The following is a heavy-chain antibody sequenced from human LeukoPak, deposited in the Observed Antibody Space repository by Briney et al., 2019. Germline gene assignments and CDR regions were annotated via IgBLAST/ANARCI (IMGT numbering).Heavy chain of an antibody. Sequence: GGTLRLSCAASGFTFSSYWMSWVRQAPGKGLEWVANIKQDGSEKYYVDSVKGRFTISRDNAKNSLYLQMNSLRAEDTAVYYCARDSVDRDFWSAFSYYYYMDVWGKGTTVTVSS. D-gene: IGHD3-3*01. J-gene: IGHJ6*03. CDR2: IKQDGSEK. CDR3: ARDSVDRDFWSAFSYYYYMDV. V-gene: IGHV3-7*01. CDR1: GFTFSSYW.